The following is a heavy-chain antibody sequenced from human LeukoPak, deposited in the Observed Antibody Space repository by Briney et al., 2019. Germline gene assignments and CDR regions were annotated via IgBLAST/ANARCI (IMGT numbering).Heavy chain of an antibody. D-gene: IGHD6-6*01. CDR1: GFTFSSYG. J-gene: IGHJ4*02. Sequence: GGSLRLSCAASGFTFSSYGIPWVRQAPGKGLEWVAVIWYDGSNKYYADSVKGRFTISRDNSKNTLYLQMNSLRAEDTAVYYCARMDSSSSGSWTYFDYWGQGTLVTVSS. CDR2: IWYDGSNK. CDR3: ARMDSSSSGSWTYFDY. V-gene: IGHV3-33*01.